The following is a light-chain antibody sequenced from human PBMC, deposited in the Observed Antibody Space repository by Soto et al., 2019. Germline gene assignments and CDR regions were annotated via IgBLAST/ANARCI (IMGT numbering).Light chain of an antibody. CDR2: GAS. CDR1: QSVSSY. J-gene: IGKJ1*01. V-gene: IGKV3-20*01. CDR3: QQCGSSTWT. Sequence: GLSPSEATLSLSQGERATPSCRASQSVSSYLAWYQQKPGQAPRLLMYGASSRATGIPDRFSGSGSGTDFTLTISRLEPEDFAVYYCQQCGSSTWTFGQ.